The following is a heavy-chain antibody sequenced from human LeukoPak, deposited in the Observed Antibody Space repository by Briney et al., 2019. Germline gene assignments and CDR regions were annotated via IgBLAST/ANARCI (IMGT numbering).Heavy chain of an antibody. CDR3: ARASRTTGYDSSGYYYDY. Sequence: ASVKVSCKASGYTFTSYYMHWVRQAPGQGLEWMGIINPSGGSTSYAQKFQGRVTMTSDMSTSTVYMELSSLRSEDTAVYYCARASRTTGYDSSGYYYDYWGQGTLVTVSS. CDR2: INPSGGST. J-gene: IGHJ4*02. CDR1: GYTFTSYY. D-gene: IGHD3-22*01. V-gene: IGHV1-46*01.